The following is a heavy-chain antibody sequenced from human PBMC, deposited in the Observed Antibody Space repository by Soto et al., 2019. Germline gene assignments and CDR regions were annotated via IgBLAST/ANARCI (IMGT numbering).Heavy chain of an antibody. Sequence: SVKVSCKASGGTFSSYAISWVRQAPGQGLEWMGGIIPIFGAANYAQKFQGRVTITADESTSTAYMELSSLRSEDTAVYYCARDRGYYDSSGYYYYYGMDVWGQGTTVTVSS. CDR2: IIPIFGAA. CDR3: ARDRGYYDSSGYYYYYGMDV. D-gene: IGHD3-22*01. CDR1: GGTFSSYA. V-gene: IGHV1-69*13. J-gene: IGHJ6*02.